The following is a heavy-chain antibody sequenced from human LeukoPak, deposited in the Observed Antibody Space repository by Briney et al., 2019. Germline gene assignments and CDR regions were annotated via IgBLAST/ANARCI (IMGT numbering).Heavy chain of an antibody. CDR3: ARDWVVGGSRYYYYGMDV. V-gene: IGHV3-23*01. CDR2: ISGNGDST. CDR1: GFTFRRYD. J-gene: IGHJ6*02. D-gene: IGHD1-26*01. Sequence: GGSLRLSCAASGFTFRRYDMSWVRQALGKGLEWVSAISGNGDSTYYVDSVKGRFTISRDNAKNSLYLQMNSLRAEDTAVYYCARDWVVGGSRYYYYGMDVWGQGTTVTVSS.